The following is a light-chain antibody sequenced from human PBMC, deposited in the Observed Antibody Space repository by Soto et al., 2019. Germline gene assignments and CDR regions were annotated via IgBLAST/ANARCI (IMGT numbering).Light chain of an antibody. Sequence: EIVLTQSPATLSLSPGERATLSCRASQSISDTLAWYQQKPGQAPRLLIYDASNRATGIPDRFSGSGSGTDFTLTISRLEPEDFAVYYCQQRSNWPPITFGQGTRLEIK. J-gene: IGKJ5*01. V-gene: IGKV3-11*01. CDR3: QQRSNWPPIT. CDR2: DAS. CDR1: QSISDT.